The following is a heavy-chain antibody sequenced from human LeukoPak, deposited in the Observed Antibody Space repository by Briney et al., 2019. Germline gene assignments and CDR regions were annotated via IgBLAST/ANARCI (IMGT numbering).Heavy chain of an antibody. D-gene: IGHD2-15*01. CDR1: GGSISSSSYY. Sequence: SETLSLTCTVSGGSISSSSYYWGWIRQPPGKGLEWIGSIDYSGSTNYNPSLKSRVTISVDTSKNQFSLKLNSVTAADTAVYYCARDSCSGGSCYNFYGTDVWGQGTTVTVSS. J-gene: IGHJ6*02. CDR2: IDYSGST. CDR3: ARDSCSGGSCYNFYGTDV. V-gene: IGHV4-39*07.